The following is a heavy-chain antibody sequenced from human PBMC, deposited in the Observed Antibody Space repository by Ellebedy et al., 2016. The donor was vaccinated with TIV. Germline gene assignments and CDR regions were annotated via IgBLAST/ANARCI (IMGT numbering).Heavy chain of an antibody. CDR2: IYTSGST. CDR3: ARVGGWELLDYDY. V-gene: IGHV4-4*07. Sequence: SETLSLTCTVSGGSISSYYWSWIRQLAGKGLEWIGRIYTSGSTNYNPSLKSRVTISVDTSKNQFSLKLSSVTAADTAVYYCARVGGWELLDYDYWGQGTLVTVSS. D-gene: IGHD1-26*01. CDR1: GGSISSYY. J-gene: IGHJ4*02.